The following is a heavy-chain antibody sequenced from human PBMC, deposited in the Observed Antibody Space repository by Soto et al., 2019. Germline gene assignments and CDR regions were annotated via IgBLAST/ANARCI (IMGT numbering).Heavy chain of an antibody. CDR3: ARGYCSGGSCYAGAFDI. CDR2: IKQDGREK. V-gene: IGHV3-7*01. Sequence: EVQLVESGGGLVQPGGSLRLSCAASGFTFSSYWMTWFRQAPGKGLEWVANIKQDGREKNYVDSVKGRFTISRDTAKNSMYLQLNSLRVDDTALYYCARGYCSGGSCYAGAFDIWGQGTSVTVSS. D-gene: IGHD2-15*01. CDR1: GFTFSSYW. J-gene: IGHJ3*02.